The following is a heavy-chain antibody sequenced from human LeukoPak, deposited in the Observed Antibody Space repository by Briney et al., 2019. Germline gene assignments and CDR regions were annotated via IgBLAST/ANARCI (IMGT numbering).Heavy chain of an antibody. J-gene: IGHJ4*02. Sequence: PGGSLRLSCAASGFSFSNYLMNWVRQAPGKGPEWVANIKKDGSEKYYVDSVEGRFTISRDNAKNSLYLQMNSLRVDDTAVYYCARDPGLLVGATADYWGQGTLVTVSS. CDR3: ARDPGLLVGATADY. CDR2: IKKDGSEK. D-gene: IGHD1-26*01. V-gene: IGHV3-7*01. CDR1: GFSFSNYL.